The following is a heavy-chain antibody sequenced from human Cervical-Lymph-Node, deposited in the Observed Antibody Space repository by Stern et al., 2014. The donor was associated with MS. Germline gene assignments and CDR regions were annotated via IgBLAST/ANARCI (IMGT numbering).Heavy chain of an antibody. CDR3: ARYTMRDWFDP. D-gene: IGHD3-3*01. CDR2: INHSGNT. Sequence: QVQLQPWGAGLLKPSETLSLTCAVYGGSFSGYYWSRIRQSPGKGLEWIGEINHSGNTNYHPSLTSRVTFSADTSRSQFSLKLGSVTAADTAVYYCARYTMRDWFDPWGQGTLVIVSS. V-gene: IGHV4-34*01. J-gene: IGHJ5*02. CDR1: GGSFSGYY.